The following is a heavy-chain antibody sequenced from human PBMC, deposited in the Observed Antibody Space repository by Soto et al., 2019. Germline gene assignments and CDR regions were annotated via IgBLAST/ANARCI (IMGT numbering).Heavy chain of an antibody. Sequence: GGSLRLSCAASGFTFSSYAMHWVRQAPGKCLDLVVFLSFDGCNKYSADSLKGRFTIFRDNSKNTLFLQMNSLRVEDTAVYYCARELLPYAFDIWGQGTMVTVSS. CDR2: LSFDGCNK. J-gene: IGHJ3*02. CDR3: ARELLPYAFDI. D-gene: IGHD1-26*01. V-gene: IGHV3-30-3*01. CDR1: GFTFSSYA.